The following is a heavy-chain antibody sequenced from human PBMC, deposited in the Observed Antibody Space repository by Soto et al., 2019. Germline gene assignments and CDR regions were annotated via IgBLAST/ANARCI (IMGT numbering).Heavy chain of an antibody. V-gene: IGHV3-23*01. Sequence: GGSLRVPCAACGFTFSSYAMSWVRQAPGRGLEWVSAISGSGGSTYYADSVRGRLTLSRDNYKNTLYLQINSLRAEDTAVYYCARKPPAAIQGWAYGMDVWGQGTMVTVSS. CDR3: ARKPPAAIQGWAYGMDV. CDR2: ISGSGGST. CDR1: GFTFSSYA. J-gene: IGHJ6*02. D-gene: IGHD2-2*01.